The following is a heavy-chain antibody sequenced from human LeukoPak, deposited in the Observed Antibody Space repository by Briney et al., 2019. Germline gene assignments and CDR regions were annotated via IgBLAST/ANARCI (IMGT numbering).Heavy chain of an antibody. Sequence: GGSLRLSCAASGFNFNTYNMNWVRQAPGKGLEWVSSTSDRSDYIYYSDSLRGRFSISRDNANNSLYLLMYSLRAEDTAIYYCARGNWNDEGFFDFWGQGILVTVSS. CDR1: GFNFNTYN. V-gene: IGHV3-21*01. J-gene: IGHJ4*02. CDR2: TSDRSDYI. D-gene: IGHD1-1*01. CDR3: ARGNWNDEGFFDF.